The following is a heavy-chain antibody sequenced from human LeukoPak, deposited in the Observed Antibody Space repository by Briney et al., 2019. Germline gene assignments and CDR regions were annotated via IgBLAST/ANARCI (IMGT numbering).Heavy chain of an antibody. CDR3: ARGAGSYYGYFQS. CDR2: ISSSYSTI. Sequence: GGSLRLSCAASGFTFSSFSMNGVRQAPGKGLEWVSYISSSYSTIFYADSVKGRFTISRDNAKNSLYLQMNSLRAEDTAVYFCARGAGSYYGYFQSWGQGTLVTVSS. J-gene: IGHJ1*01. D-gene: IGHD1-26*01. V-gene: IGHV3-48*04. CDR1: GFTFSSFS.